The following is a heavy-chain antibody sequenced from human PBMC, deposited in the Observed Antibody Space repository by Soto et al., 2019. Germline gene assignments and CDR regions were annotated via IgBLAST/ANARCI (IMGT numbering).Heavy chain of an antibody. CDR2: ISSSGSII. CDR1: GFTLSDYY. J-gene: IGHJ2*01. V-gene: IGHV3-11*01. D-gene: IGHD3-3*01. CDR3: ARQGTTLGVGMDWYLDL. Sequence: PGGSLRLSCAASGFTLSDYYMSWVRQAPGEGVEWLAYISSSGSIIKFADSVKGRFTISRDNAKRSLFLQMNSLRAEDTAVYYCARQGTTLGVGMDWYLDLWGRGTLVTVSS.